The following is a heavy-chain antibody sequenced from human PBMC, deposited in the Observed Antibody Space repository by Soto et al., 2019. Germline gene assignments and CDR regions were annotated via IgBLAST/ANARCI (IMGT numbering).Heavy chain of an antibody. J-gene: IGHJ3*02. CDR1: GGTFSSYA. Sequence: QVQLVQSGAEVKKPGSSVKVSCKASGGTFSSYAISWVRQAPGQGLEWVGGIIPIFGTANYAQKFQGRVTITADESTSTAYMELSSLRSEDXXXXXCARQTTVVTHEAXXIWGQXTMXXVXS. D-gene: IGHD4-17*01. CDR2: IIPIFGTA. V-gene: IGHV1-69*01. CDR3: ARQTTVVTHEAXXI.